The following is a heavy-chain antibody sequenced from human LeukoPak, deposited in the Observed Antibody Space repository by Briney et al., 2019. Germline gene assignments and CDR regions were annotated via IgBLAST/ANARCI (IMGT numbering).Heavy chain of an antibody. V-gene: IGHV4-34*01. D-gene: IGHD6-13*01. CDR1: GGSFSGYY. CDR3: ARGGSTWYRSSYYYGMDV. J-gene: IGHJ6*02. CDR2: INHSVST. Sequence: SETLSLTCAVYGGSFSGYYWSWVRQTPGKGLDWIGEINHSVSTYYNPSLKSRVSLSVDTSKNQFSLKFSSVTAADTAVFYCARGGSTWYRSSYYYGMDVWGQGTTVTVSS.